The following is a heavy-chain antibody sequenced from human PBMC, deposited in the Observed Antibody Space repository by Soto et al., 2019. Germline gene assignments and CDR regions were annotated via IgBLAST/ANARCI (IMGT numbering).Heavy chain of an antibody. CDR2: ISYDGSNK. CDR1: GFTFSSYG. CDR3: AKEQATYDYVWGSYRGTSNFDY. V-gene: IGHV3-30*18. D-gene: IGHD3-16*02. Sequence: GGSLRLSCAASGFTFSSYGMHWVRQAPGKGLEWVAVISYDGSNKYYADSVKGRFTISRDNSKNTLYLQMNSLRAEDTAVYYCAKEQATYDYVWGSYRGTSNFDYWGQGTLVTVSS. J-gene: IGHJ4*02.